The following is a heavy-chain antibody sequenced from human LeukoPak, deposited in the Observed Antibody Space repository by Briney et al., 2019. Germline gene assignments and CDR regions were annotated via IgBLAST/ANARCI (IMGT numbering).Heavy chain of an antibody. D-gene: IGHD5-12*01. J-gene: IGHJ4*02. CDR2: INPSGGST. V-gene: IGHV1-46*01. CDR3: ARGGLSGPATSDY. CDR1: GYTFTSYY. Sequence: ASVKVSCKASGYTFTSYYMHWVRQAPGQGLEWMGIINPSGGSTSYAQKFQGRVTMTRDTSISTAYMELSRLRSDDTAVYYCARGGLSGPATSDYWGQGTLVTVSS.